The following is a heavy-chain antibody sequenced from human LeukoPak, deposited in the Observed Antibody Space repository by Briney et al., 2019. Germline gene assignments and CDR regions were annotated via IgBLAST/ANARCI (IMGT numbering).Heavy chain of an antibody. D-gene: IGHD1-20*01. V-gene: IGHV1-8*01. CDR2: MNPNSGNT. CDR1: EYTFTSYD. Sequence: GASVKVSCKASEYTFTSYDINWVRQATGQGLEWMGWMNPNSGNTGYAQKFQGRVTMTRNTSISTAYMELSSLRSEDTAVYYCARRVDRNWNPYYYYGMDVWGQGTTVTVSS. CDR3: ARRVDRNWNPYYYYGMDV. J-gene: IGHJ6*02.